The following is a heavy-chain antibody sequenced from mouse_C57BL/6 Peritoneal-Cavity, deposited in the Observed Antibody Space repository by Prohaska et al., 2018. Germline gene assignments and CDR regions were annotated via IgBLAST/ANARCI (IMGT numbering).Heavy chain of an antibody. CDR1: GYTFTSYT. CDR2: INPISVYT. Sequence: MSCKASGYTFTSYTMHWVKQRPGQGLEWIGYINPISVYTKYNQNCKDKATLSADKSSSTAYMQLSSLTSEDSAVYYCARSDITTVVADYWGQGTTLTVSS. V-gene: IGHV1-4*01. CDR3: ARSDITTVVADY. J-gene: IGHJ2*01. D-gene: IGHD1-1*01.